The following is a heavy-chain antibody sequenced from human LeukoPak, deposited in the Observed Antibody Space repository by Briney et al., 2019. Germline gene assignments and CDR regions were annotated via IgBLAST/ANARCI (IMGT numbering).Heavy chain of an antibody. D-gene: IGHD3-22*01. CDR1: GFTFSGYG. Sequence: PGGSLRLSCAASGFTFSGYGMHWVRQAPGNGLEWVAVIWNDGSNKYYADSVKGRFTISRDNSKNTLYLQMNSLRAEDTAVYYCAKDLNYDSSGPDYWGQGTLVTVSS. J-gene: IGHJ4*02. CDR3: AKDLNYDSSGPDY. CDR2: IWNDGSNK. V-gene: IGHV3-33*06.